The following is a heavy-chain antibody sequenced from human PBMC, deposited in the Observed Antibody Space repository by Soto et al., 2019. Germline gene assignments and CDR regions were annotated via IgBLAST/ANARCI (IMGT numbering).Heavy chain of an antibody. CDR1: GGSFSGYY. Sequence: SETLSLTCAVYGGSFSGYYWTWIRQPPGTGLEWIGEINHSGSTNYNPSLKSRVTISVDTSKNQFSLKLSSVTAADTAVYYCARPPRLYYYGMDVWGQGTTVTVSS. J-gene: IGHJ6*02. CDR2: INHSGST. CDR3: ARPPRLYYYGMDV. V-gene: IGHV4-34*01.